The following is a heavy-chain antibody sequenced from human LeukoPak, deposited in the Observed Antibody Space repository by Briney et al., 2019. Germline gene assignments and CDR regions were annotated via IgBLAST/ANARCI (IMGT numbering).Heavy chain of an antibody. D-gene: IGHD3-10*01. Sequence: PGGSLRLSCAASGFTFSSYAMSWVRQAPGKGLEWVSGIGTSSVTTHYADAVKGRFTISRDDSKNTLYLQMNSLRAEDTAVYYCAKDSASGSGLWLHFDYWGQGTLVTVSS. CDR1: GFTFSSYA. V-gene: IGHV3-23*01. CDR2: IGTSSVTT. CDR3: AKDSASGSGLWLHFDY. J-gene: IGHJ4*02.